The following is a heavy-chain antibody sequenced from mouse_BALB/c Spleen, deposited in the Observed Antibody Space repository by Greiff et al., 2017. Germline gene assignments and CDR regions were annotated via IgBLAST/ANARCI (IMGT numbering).Heavy chain of an antibody. J-gene: IGHJ4*01. Sequence: VQLKQSGTVLARPGASVKMSCKASGYTFTSYWMHWVKQRPGQGLEWIGAIYPGNSDTSYNQKFKGKAKLTAVTSTSTAYMELSSLTNEDSAVYYCTRLYYYYGSSYYAMDYWGQGTSVTVSS. CDR2: IYPGNSDT. CDR1: GYTFTSYW. V-gene: IGHV1-5*01. CDR3: TRLYYYYGSSYYAMDY. D-gene: IGHD1-1*01.